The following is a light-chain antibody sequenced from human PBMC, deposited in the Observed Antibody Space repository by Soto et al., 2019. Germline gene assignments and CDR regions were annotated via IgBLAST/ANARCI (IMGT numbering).Light chain of an antibody. CDR1: QGISSR. CDR2: SAS. J-gene: IGKJ1*01. V-gene: IGKV1-12*01. Sequence: DIQMTQSPSSVSASVGDRVTITCRASQGISSRLAWYQQKPGKAPNLLIYSASSLQSGVPSRFSGRGSGTDFTLTISSLQPEDFAPYYCQQANSFPRTFGQGTTVEIK. CDR3: QQANSFPRT.